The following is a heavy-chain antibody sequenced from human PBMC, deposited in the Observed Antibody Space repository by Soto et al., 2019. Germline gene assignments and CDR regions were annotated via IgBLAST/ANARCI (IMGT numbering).Heavy chain of an antibody. V-gene: IGHV4-31*03. Sequence: QVQLQESGPGLVKTSQTLSLTCTVSGGSISNGGYYWTWIRQHPGKGLEWIGYIYFGGRSLYNPSLRSRISMSVDASKNQFSLTMSSLTAADTAVYYCAKEIREWGQGTLVTVSS. CDR1: GGSISNGGYY. D-gene: IGHD3-10*01. CDR3: AKEIRE. CDR2: IYFGGRS. J-gene: IGHJ4*02.